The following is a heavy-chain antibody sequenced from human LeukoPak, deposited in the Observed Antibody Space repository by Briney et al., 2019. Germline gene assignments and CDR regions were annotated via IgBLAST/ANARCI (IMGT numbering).Heavy chain of an antibody. Sequence: PGGSLRPSCAASGFTFSSYSMNWVRQAPGKGLEWVSSISSSSSYIYYADSVKGRFTISRDNAKNSLYLQMNSLRAEDTAVYYCARVGVSSSRDPFDYWGQGTLVTVSS. CDR3: ARVGVSSSRDPFDY. CDR2: ISSSSSYI. J-gene: IGHJ4*02. V-gene: IGHV3-21*01. D-gene: IGHD6-13*01. CDR1: GFTFSSYS.